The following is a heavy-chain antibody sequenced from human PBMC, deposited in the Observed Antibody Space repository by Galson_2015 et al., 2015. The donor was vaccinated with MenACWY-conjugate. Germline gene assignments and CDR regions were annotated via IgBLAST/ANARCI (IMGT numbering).Heavy chain of an antibody. Sequence: SLRLSCAASGFTFSSYSMNWVRQAPGKGLEWVSYISSSGSTIYYADSVKGRFTISRDNAKNSLYLQMNSLRDEDTAVYYCAREYYDFWSGYLDYWGQGTLVTVSS. V-gene: IGHV3-48*02. J-gene: IGHJ4*02. CDR2: ISSSGSTI. CDR1: GFTFSSYS. CDR3: AREYYDFWSGYLDY. D-gene: IGHD3-3*01.